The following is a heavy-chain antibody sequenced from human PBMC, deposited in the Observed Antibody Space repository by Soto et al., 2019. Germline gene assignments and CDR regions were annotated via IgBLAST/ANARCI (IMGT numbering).Heavy chain of an antibody. D-gene: IGHD1-20*01. CDR1: GGTFSSYA. CDR2: IIPIFGTA. V-gene: IGHV1-69*13. J-gene: IGHJ4*02. Sequence: VASVKVSCKASGGTFSSYAISWVRQAPGQGLEWMGGIIPIFGTANYAQKFQGRVTITADESTSTAYMELSSLRSEDTAVYYCARDFESITGTRQFDYWGQGTLVTVSS. CDR3: ARDFESITGTRQFDY.